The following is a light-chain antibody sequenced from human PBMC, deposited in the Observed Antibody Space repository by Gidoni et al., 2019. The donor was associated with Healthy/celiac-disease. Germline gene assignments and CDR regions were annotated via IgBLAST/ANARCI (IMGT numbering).Light chain of an antibody. J-gene: IGKJ2*01. V-gene: IGKV3-15*01. CDR3: QQYNNWPPMYT. CDR1: QSVSSN. CDR2: GAS. Sequence: EIVMTQSPANLSVSPGERATLSCSASQSVSSNLAWYQQKPGQAPRLLIYGASTRATGIPARFSGSGSGTEFTLSISSLQSEDFAVYYCQQYNNWPPMYTFGQGTKLEIK.